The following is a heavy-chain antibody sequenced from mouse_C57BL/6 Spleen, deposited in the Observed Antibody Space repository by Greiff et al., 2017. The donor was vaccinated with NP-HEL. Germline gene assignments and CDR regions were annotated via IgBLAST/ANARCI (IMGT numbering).Heavy chain of an antibody. J-gene: IGHJ4*01. D-gene: IGHD1-1*01. Sequence: EVKVVESEGGLVQPGSSMKLSCTASGFTFSDYYMAWVRQVPEKGLEWVANINYDGSSTYYLDSLKSRFIISRDNAKNILYLQMSSLKSEDTATYYCARDRDYYGSRVGMDYWGQGTSVTVSS. V-gene: IGHV5-16*01. CDR1: GFTFSDYY. CDR2: INYDGSST. CDR3: ARDRDYYGSRVGMDY.